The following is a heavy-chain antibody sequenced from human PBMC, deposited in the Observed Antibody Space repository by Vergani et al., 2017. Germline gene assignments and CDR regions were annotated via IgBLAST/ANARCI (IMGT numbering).Heavy chain of an antibody. V-gene: IGHV4-34*01. J-gene: IGHJ6*02. CDR3: ARVPAPFYYYYGMDV. CDR2: INHSGST. CDR1: GGSFSGYY. Sequence: QVQLQQWGAGLLKPSETLSLTCAVYGGSFSGYYWSWIRQPPGKGLEWIGEINHSGSTNYNPSLKSRVTISVDTSKNQFSLKLSSVTAADTAVDYCARVPAPFYYYYGMDVWGQGTTVTVSS.